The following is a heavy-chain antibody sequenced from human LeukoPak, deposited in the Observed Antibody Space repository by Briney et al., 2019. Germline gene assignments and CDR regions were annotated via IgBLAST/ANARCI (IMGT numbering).Heavy chain of an antibody. CDR3: TSPVGRDFTPAYFFGMDV. J-gene: IGHJ6*02. Sequence: GGSLRPSCVASGFSISTKYISWVRQAPGRGLEWVSIVYVGGSGAYTDSVRGRFTISRDNSKSTVYLQMSSLRVEDTAVYYCTSPVGRDFTPAYFFGMDVWGQGTTVTVSS. V-gene: IGHV3-53*01. CDR2: VYVGGSG. CDR1: GFSISTKY. D-gene: IGHD1-26*01.